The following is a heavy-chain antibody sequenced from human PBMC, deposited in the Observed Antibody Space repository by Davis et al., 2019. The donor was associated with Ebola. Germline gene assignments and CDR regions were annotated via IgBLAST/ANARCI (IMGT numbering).Heavy chain of an antibody. Sequence: ASVKVSCKASGYTFTSYAMHWVRQAPGQRLEWMGWINAGNGNTKYSQKFQGRVTITRDTSASTAYMELSRLRSDDTAVYYCARIKYYYDSSGYYYLPHAFDIWGQGTMVTVSS. CDR2: INAGNGNT. CDR3: ARIKYYYDSSGYYYLPHAFDI. V-gene: IGHV1-3*01. D-gene: IGHD3-22*01. CDR1: GYTFTSYA. J-gene: IGHJ3*02.